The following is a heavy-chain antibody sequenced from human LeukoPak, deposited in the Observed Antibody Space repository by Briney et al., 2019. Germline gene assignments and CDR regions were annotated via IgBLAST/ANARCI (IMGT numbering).Heavy chain of an antibody. D-gene: IGHD3-10*01. CDR1: GFTFSSYS. J-gene: IGHJ4*02. V-gene: IGHV3-21*04. Sequence: GGSLRLSCAASGFTFSSYSMNWVRQAPGKGLEWVSSISSSSSYIYYADSVKGRFTISRDNAKNSLYLQMNSLRAEDTAVYYCAKDPYYGSGSHWEPYYFDYWGQGTLVTVSS. CDR2: ISSSSSYI. CDR3: AKDPYYGSGSHWEPYYFDY.